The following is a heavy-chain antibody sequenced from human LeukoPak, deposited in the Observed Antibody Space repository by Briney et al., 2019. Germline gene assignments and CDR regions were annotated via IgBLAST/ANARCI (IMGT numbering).Heavy chain of an antibody. Sequence: GRSLRLSCAASGFTFSSYGMHWVRQAPGKGLEWVAVISYDGSNKYYADSVKGRFTISRDNSKNTLYLQMNSLRAEDTAVYYCAKDDHPITMVRGVFDYWGQGTLVTVSS. J-gene: IGHJ4*02. V-gene: IGHV3-30*18. CDR1: GFTFSSYG. D-gene: IGHD3-10*01. CDR2: ISYDGSNK. CDR3: AKDDHPITMVRGVFDY.